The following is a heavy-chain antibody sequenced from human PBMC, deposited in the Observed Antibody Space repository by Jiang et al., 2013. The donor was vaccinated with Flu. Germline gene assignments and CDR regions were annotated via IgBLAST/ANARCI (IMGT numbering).Heavy chain of an antibody. CDR1: GASFSSDYYY. V-gene: IGHV4-39*07. J-gene: IGHJ4*02. CDR3: ARAQKYSGFELPYFDY. Sequence: ETLSLTCTVSGASFSSDYYYWGWIRQPPGNGGVEWIGGIYHTGSSYSRPSLKSRVTISVDTSKNQFSLRLSSVTAADTAVYYCARAQKYSGFELPYFDYWGQGTLVTVSS. D-gene: IGHD5-12*01. CDR2: IYHTGSS.